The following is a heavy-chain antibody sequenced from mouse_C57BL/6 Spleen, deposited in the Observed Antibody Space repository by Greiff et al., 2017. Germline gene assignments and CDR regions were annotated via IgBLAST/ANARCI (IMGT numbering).Heavy chain of an antibody. J-gene: IGHJ4*01. CDR3: ARDSNLYYAMDY. Sequence: EVHLVESGPGLVKPSQSLSLTCSVTGYSITSGYYWNWIRQFPGNKLEWMGYISYYGSNNYNPSLNNRISITRYTSKNQLFLKLNSVTTEDTDTFYCARDSNLYYAMDYWGQGTSVTVSS. D-gene: IGHD2-5*01. V-gene: IGHV3-6*01. CDR1: GYSITSGYY. CDR2: ISYYGSN.